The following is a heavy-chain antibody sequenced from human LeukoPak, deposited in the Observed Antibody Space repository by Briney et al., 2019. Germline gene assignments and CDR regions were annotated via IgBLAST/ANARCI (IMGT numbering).Heavy chain of an antibody. CDR2: IITIFGAA. V-gene: IGHV1-69*01. Sequence: PVKVCCKAAGGTVSHSAITSGRQAPGHRLGCMGAIITIFGAANTPPKLQGRVTLSPSESPSTAYPELCSLRSEDTAAYYSARSLSSSWYEYYHGWGQGTLVTVSS. CDR1: GGTVSHSA. CDR3: ARSLSSSWYEYYHG. D-gene: IGHD6-19*01. J-gene: IGHJ1*01.